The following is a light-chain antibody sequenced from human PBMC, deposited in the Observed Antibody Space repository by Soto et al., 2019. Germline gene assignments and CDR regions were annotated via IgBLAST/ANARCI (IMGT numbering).Light chain of an antibody. Sequence: QAVVTQPPSASGTPGQRVTISCSESSSSIGSNYIYWYQQLPGTAPKLLISRDSQRPSGVPDRFSGSKSGTSASLAISGLRSEDEADYYCAAWDDSLRGGVFGGGTKLTVL. CDR3: AAWDDSLRGGV. J-gene: IGLJ3*02. CDR2: RDS. V-gene: IGLV1-47*01. CDR1: SSSIGSNY.